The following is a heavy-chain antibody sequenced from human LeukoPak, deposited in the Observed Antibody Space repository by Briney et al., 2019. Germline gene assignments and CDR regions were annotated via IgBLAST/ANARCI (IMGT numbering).Heavy chain of an antibody. D-gene: IGHD2-2*01. CDR2: IIPIFGTA. J-gene: IGHJ4*02. CDR1: GYTFTSNG. V-gene: IGHV1-69*13. CDR3: ARTASIVVVPAATYLDY. Sequence: SVKVSCKASGYTFTSNGTSWVRQAPGQGLEWMGGIIPIFGTANYAQKFQGRVTITADESTSTAYMELSSLRSEDTAVYYCARTASIVVVPAATYLDYWGQGTLVTVSS.